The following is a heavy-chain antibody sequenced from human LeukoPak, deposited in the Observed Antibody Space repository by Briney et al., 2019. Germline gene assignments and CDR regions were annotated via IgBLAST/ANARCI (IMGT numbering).Heavy chain of an antibody. CDR2: INGNGDST. J-gene: IGHJ4*02. D-gene: IGHD4/OR15-4a*01. CDR1: GFTFSNYA. Sequence: GGSLRLSCATSGFTFSNYAMNWVRQAPGKVLEWVSAINGNGDSTYYADSVKGRFTISRDNSKNTLYLQVNSLRAEDTAVYYCAKGPLTRFDYWGQGTLVTVSS. V-gene: IGHV3-23*01. CDR3: AKGPLTRFDY.